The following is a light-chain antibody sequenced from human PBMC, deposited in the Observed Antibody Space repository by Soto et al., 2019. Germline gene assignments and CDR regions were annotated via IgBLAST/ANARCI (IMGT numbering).Light chain of an antibody. Sequence: QSVLTQPPSVSGAPGQRVTISCNGSSSNIGAGYDVHWYQQLPGTAPKLLIYGNSNRPSGVPDRFSGSKSGTSASLAIAGLQAEDDADYYCQSYVSSLRVVFGGGTKLTVL. CDR1: SSNIGAGYD. J-gene: IGLJ2*01. CDR3: QSYVSSLRVV. CDR2: GNS. V-gene: IGLV1-40*01.